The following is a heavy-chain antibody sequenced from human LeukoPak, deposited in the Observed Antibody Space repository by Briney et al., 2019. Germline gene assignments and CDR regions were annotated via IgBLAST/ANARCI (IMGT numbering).Heavy chain of an antibody. Sequence: GGSLRLSCAASGFTFSNYAMHWVRQAPGKGLEWVAVISYDGTNKYYADSVKGRFTISRDNSKNTLYLQMNSLRAEDTAVYYCARDRASIITVIVVAIQYYFDYWGQGTLVTVSP. CDR1: GFTFSNYA. V-gene: IGHV3-30*04. J-gene: IGHJ4*02. CDR3: ARDRASIITVIVVAIQYYFDY. CDR2: ISYDGTNK. D-gene: IGHD3-22*01.